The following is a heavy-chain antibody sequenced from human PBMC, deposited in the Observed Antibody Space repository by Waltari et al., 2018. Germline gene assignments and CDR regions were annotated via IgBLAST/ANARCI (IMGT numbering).Heavy chain of an antibody. CDR1: GFDFGRYG. CDR2: IYYDGNKR. V-gene: IGHV3-30*03. J-gene: IGHJ3*02. D-gene: IGHD1-1*01. CDR3: ARPDNERAFDI. Sequence: QVQLVESGGGVVQPGRSLRLSCAASGFDFGRYGMHWVRQAPGKGLEWVSIIYYDGNKRYYADSVKGRFTVSRDNSKNTMYLHMNSLRPEDTALYYCARPDNERAFDIWGQGTMVTVSS.